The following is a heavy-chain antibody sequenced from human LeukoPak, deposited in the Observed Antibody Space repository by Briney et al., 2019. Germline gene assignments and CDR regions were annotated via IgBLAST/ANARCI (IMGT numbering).Heavy chain of an antibody. CDR2: INPSGGDT. V-gene: IGHV1-46*01. CDR3: AREVMDTLRFDY. Sequence: ASVKVSCKASGYTFTSYYMHWVRQAPGQGLEWMGIINPSGGDTSYAQKFQGRLTMTRDTSTNTVYMELTSLRSEDTAVYYCAREVMDTLRFDYWAREPWSPSPQ. CDR1: GYTFTSYY. D-gene: IGHD5-18*01. J-gene: IGHJ4*02.